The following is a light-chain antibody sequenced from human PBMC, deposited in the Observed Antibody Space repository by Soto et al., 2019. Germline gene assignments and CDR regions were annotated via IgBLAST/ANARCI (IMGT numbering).Light chain of an antibody. J-gene: IGKJ4*01. CDR1: QSLLSSRDNKNY. Sequence: DIVLTQSPDSLPVSLGERATINCKSSQSLLSSRDNKNYFAWYQEKPGQPPKLLISWASTRESGVPDRISGSGSGTDFTLTISSLQAEDVAVYYCHQYYGAPLTFGGGTKVEI. V-gene: IGKV4-1*01. CDR3: HQYYGAPLT. CDR2: WAS.